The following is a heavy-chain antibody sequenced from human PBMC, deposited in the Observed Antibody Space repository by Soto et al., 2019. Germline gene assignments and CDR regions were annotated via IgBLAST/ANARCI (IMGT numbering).Heavy chain of an antibody. CDR2: IYPGDSDT. CDR3: ERLVGTSCYCLDV. Sequence: XESLKLSWKCSGYRFTSYWIGLVLQMPGKGLEWMGIIYPGDSDTRYSPSLQGQVTISADKSISTAYLQWSSLKASDTAMYYCERLVGTSCYCLDVWGQGTTVTVSS. CDR1: GYRFTSYW. V-gene: IGHV5-51*01. D-gene: IGHD2-2*01. J-gene: IGHJ6*02.